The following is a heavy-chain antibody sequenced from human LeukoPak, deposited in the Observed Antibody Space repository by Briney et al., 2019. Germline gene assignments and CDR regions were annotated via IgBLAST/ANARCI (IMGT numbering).Heavy chain of an antibody. CDR2: IKQDGSEK. CDR1: GFTLSNDW. CDR3: ARAVY. Sequence: GGSLRLSCVASGFTLSNDWMSWVRQAPGRGLEWVANIKQDGSEKYYVDSVKGRFTISKDNAKNSLYLQMNSLRVEDTAIYYCARAVYWGQGTLVTVSS. D-gene: IGHD6-19*01. V-gene: IGHV3-7*04. J-gene: IGHJ4*02.